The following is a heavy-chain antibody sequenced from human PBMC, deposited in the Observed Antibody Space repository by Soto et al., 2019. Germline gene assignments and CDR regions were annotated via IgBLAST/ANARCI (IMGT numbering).Heavy chain of an antibody. Sequence: SETLSLTCTVSGGSISNYYWSWIRQPPGKGLEWIGYIYYSGSTNYNPSLKSRVTISVDTSKNQFSLKLSSVTAADTAVYYCARLGLTTVTVFDYWGQGTLVTVSS. CDR2: IYYSGST. CDR1: GGSISNYY. D-gene: IGHD4-17*01. V-gene: IGHV4-59*01. J-gene: IGHJ4*02. CDR3: ARLGLTTVTVFDY.